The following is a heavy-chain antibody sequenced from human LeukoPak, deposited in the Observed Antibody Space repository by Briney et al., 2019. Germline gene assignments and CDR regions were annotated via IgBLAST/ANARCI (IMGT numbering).Heavy chain of an antibody. CDR3: ARAFGDILTGYYTAFDY. V-gene: IGHV3-74*01. CDR2: INSDGSST. CDR1: GFTFSSYW. D-gene: IGHD3-9*01. Sequence: PGGSLRLSCVASGFTFSSYWMHWVRQAPGKGLVWVSRINSDGSSTSYADSVKGRFTISRDNAKNTLYLQMNSLRAEDTAVYYCARAFGDILTGYYTAFDYWGQGTLVTVSS. J-gene: IGHJ4*02.